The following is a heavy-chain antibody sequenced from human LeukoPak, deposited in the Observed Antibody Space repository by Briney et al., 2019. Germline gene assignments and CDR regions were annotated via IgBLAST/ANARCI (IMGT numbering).Heavy chain of an antibody. CDR1: GFTFSNYA. CDR2: ISGSGGTT. D-gene: IGHD2-2*01. CDR3: ATHCSSTSCYAY. V-gene: IGHV3-23*01. Sequence: PGGSLRLSCAGSGFTFSNYAMSWVRQAPGKGLEWVLGISGSGGTTYYADSVKGRFTISRDNSKNTLFLQMISLRAEDTAVYYCATHCSSTSCYAYWGQGTLVTVSS. J-gene: IGHJ4*02.